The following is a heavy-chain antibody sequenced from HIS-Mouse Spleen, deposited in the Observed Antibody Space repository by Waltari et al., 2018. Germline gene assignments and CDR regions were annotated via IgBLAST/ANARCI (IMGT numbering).Heavy chain of an antibody. CDR1: GGSISSSSYY. CDR2: SDYSGST. V-gene: IGHV4-39*07. J-gene: IGHJ2*01. Sequence: QLQLQESGPGLVKPSETLSLTCTVSGGSISSSSYYWGWIRQPPGKGLEWIGRSDYSGSTYYNPSLSSRVTISVDTSKNQFSLKLSSVTAADTAVYYCAREIPYSSSWYDWYFDLWGRGTLVTVSS. D-gene: IGHD6-13*01. CDR3: AREIPYSSSWYDWYFDL.